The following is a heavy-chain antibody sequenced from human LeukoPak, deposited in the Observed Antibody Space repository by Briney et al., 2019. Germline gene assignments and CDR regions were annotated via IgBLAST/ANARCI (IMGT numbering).Heavy chain of an antibody. CDR1: GFTFDDYA. V-gene: IGHV3-9*01. Sequence: PGGSLRLSCAASGFTFDDYAMHWVRQAPGKGLEWVSGISWNSGSIGYADSVKGRFTISRDNAKNSLYLQMNSLRAEDTAVYYCARDAPRHYDILTGLYFDLWGRGTLVTVSS. D-gene: IGHD3-9*01. CDR3: ARDAPRHYDILTGLYFDL. CDR2: ISWNSGSI. J-gene: IGHJ2*01.